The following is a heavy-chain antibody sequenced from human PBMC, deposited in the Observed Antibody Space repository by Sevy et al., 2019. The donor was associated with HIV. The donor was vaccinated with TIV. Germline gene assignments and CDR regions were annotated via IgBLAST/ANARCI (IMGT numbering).Heavy chain of an antibody. V-gene: IGHV3-7*03. J-gene: IGHJ3*02. CDR3: ARPLLEWPSDAFDI. CDR2: IKQDGSEK. Sequence: GGSLRLSCAASGFTFSSYWMSWVRQAPGKGLEWVANIKQDGSEKYYVDSVKGRFTISRDNAKNSLYLQMNSLRAEDTAVYYCARPLLEWPSDAFDIWGQGTMVTVSS. CDR1: GFTFSSYW. D-gene: IGHD3-3*01.